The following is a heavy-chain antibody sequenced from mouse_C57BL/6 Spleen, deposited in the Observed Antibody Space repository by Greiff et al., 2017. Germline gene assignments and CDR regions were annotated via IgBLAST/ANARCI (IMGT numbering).Heavy chain of an antibody. CDR2: INPNNGGT. CDR1: GYTFTDYN. CDR3: ARWGGVFDY. Sequence: VHVKQSGPELVKPGASVKIPCKASGYTFTDYNLDWVKQSHGKSLEWIGDINPNNGGTIYNQKFKGKATLTVDKSSSTAYMELRSLTSEDTAVYYCARWGGVFDYWGQGTTLTVSS. V-gene: IGHV1-18*01. J-gene: IGHJ2*01.